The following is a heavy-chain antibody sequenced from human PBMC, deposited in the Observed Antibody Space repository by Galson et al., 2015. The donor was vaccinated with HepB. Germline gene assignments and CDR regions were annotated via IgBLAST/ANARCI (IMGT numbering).Heavy chain of an antibody. CDR3: ARHRGDYGETRGAFDI. CDR1: GLSLSTSEMC. J-gene: IGHJ3*02. V-gene: IGHV2-70*01. Sequence: PALVKPTQTLTLTCTFSGLSLSTSEMCVSWIRQPPGKALEWLALIDWDDYKYYSTSLKTRLTISNDTSKNQVVLTMTNMDPVDTATYYCARHRGDYGETRGAFDIWGQGTMVTVSS. CDR2: IDWDDYK. D-gene: IGHD4-17*01.